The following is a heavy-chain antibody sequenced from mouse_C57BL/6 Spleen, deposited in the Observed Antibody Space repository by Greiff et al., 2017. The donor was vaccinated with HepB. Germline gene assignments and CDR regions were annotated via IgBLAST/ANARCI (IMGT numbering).Heavy chain of an antibody. D-gene: IGHD2-3*01. CDR3: ARQVGYYVEYFDY. V-gene: IGHV5-9*01. Sequence: EVQGVESGGGLVKPGGSLKLSCAASGFTFSSYTMSWVRQTPEKRLEWVATISGGGGNTYYPDSVKGRFTISRDNAKNTLYLQMSSLRSEDKALYYCARQVGYYVEYFDYWGQGTTLTVSS. J-gene: IGHJ2*01. CDR1: GFTFSSYT. CDR2: ISGGGGNT.